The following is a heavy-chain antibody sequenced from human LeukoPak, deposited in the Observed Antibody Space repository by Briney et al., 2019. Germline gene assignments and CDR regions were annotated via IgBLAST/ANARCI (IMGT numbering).Heavy chain of an antibody. CDR3: TRGGTTDQYFDY. J-gene: IGHJ4*02. CDR1: GFRFSGYG. CDR2: MRSKTNDYTT. Sequence: GGSLRLSCAASGFRFSGYGINWVRQASGQRLEWVGRMRSKTNDYTTTYAASVRGRFTVSRDDSKNTAYLQMNSLKIEDTAVYYCTRGGTTDQYFDYWGQGTLVTVSS. V-gene: IGHV3-73*01. D-gene: IGHD1-14*01.